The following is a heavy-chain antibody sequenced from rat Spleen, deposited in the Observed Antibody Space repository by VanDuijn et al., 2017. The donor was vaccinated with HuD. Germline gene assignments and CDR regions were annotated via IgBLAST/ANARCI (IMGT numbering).Heavy chain of an antibody. V-gene: IGHV5-7*01. Sequence: EVQLVESGGGLVQPGGSLKLSCAASGFTFSDYAVAWVRQAPKKGLEWVATIIYDGSSTYYRDSVKGRFTISRDNAKSTLYLQMNSLRSEDTATYYCTRDWDYWGQGVMVTVSS. J-gene: IGHJ2*01. CDR2: IIYDGSST. CDR1: GFTFSDYA. CDR3: TRDWDY.